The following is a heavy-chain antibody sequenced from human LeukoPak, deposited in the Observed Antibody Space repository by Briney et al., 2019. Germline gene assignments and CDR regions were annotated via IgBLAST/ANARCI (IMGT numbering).Heavy chain of an antibody. CDR2: INPNSGGA. V-gene: IGHV1-2*02. Sequence: GASVKVSCKASGYTFTGYYMPWVRQAPGQGLEWMGWINPNSGGANYAQKFQGRVTMTRDTSISTPYMELSRLRSDDTAVYYCARELTAVAGTLGGYWGQGTLVTVSS. J-gene: IGHJ4*02. CDR3: ARELTAVAGTLGGY. D-gene: IGHD6-19*01. CDR1: GYTFTGYY.